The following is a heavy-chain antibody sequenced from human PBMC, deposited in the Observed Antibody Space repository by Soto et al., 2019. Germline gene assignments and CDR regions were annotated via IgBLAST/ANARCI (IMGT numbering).Heavy chain of an antibody. CDR2: INHSGST. J-gene: IGHJ6*02. CDR1: GGSFSGYY. V-gene: IGHV4-34*01. Sequence: RSLTCAVYGGSFSGYYWSWIRRPPGKGLEWIGEINHSGSTTYNPSLKSRVTISVDTSKNQFSLNLSSVTAADTAVYYCARGPYCSGGTCYRRMDVWGQGTTVTVSS. CDR3: ARGPYCSGGTCYRRMDV. D-gene: IGHD2-15*01.